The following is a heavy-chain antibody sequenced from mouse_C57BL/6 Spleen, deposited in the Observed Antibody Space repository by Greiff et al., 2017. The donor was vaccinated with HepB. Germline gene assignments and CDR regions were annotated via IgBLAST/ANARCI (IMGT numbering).Heavy chain of an antibody. J-gene: IGHJ1*03. V-gene: IGHV5-16*01. CDR1: GFTFSDYY. Sequence: DVKLVESEGGLVQPGSSMKLSCTASGFTFSDYYMAWVRQVPEKGLEWVANINYDGSSTYYLDSLKSRFIISRDNAKNILYLQMSSLKSEDTATYYCARAGYDVGYCYFDVWGTGTTVTVSS. D-gene: IGHD2-2*01. CDR2: INYDGSST. CDR3: ARAGYDVGYCYFDV.